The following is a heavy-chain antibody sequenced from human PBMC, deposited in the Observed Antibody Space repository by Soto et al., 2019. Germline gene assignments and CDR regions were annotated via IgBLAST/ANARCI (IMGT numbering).Heavy chain of an antibody. CDR3: ARDNFTGVMVRDYYYGMDV. J-gene: IGHJ6*02. D-gene: IGHD3-10*01. CDR2: INHSGST. CDR1: GGCFSGYY. Sequence: SETLSLTCAVDGGCFSGYYWSWIRQPPGKGREWIGEINHSGSTNYNPSLKSRVTISVDTSKNQFSLKLSSVTAADTAVYYCARDNFTGVMVRDYYYGMDVWGQGTTVTVSS. V-gene: IGHV4-34*01.